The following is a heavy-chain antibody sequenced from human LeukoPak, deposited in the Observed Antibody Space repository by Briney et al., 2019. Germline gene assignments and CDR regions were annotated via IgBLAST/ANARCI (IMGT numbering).Heavy chain of an antibody. CDR2: INHSGST. V-gene: IGHV4-34*01. D-gene: IGHD6-13*01. Sequence: SETLSLTCAVYGGSFSGYYWSWIRQPPGKGLERIGEINHSGSTNYNPSLKSRVTISVDTSKNQFSLKLSSVTAADTAVYYCARGGWESSSSWYHYWGQGTLVTVSS. CDR3: ARGGWESSSSWYHY. J-gene: IGHJ4*02. CDR1: GGSFSGYY.